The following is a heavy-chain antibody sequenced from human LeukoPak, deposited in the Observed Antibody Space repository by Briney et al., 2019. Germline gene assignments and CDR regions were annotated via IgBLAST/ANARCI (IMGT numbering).Heavy chain of an antibody. V-gene: IGHV1-2*02. J-gene: IGHJ6*03. D-gene: IGHD1-14*01. CDR2: INPNSGAT. CDR3: ARDALRTQDYYYSIDV. Sequence: GASVKVSCKSSGYTFTDYYIHWVRQAPGQGLEWMGWINPNSGATNYAQEFQGRVTMTRDTSISTAYMELNRLRSDDTAVYYCARDALRTQDYYYSIDVWGKGTTVTVSS. CDR1: GYTFTDYY.